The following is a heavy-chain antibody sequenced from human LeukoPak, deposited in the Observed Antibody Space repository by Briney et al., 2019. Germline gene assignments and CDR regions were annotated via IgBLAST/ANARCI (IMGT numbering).Heavy chain of an antibody. CDR3: ARHEGYSFKY. CDR1: GGSIGNSHW. V-gene: IGHV4-4*02. CDR2: VYPGGSA. J-gene: IGHJ4*02. Sequence: KPSETLSLTCAVSGGSIGNSHWWSWVRPPPEKGLEWIGQVYPGGSAVYNPSLKSRVTLSLDKSRNHFSLFLTSVIAADTAVYFCARHEGYSFKYWGQGALVTVSS.